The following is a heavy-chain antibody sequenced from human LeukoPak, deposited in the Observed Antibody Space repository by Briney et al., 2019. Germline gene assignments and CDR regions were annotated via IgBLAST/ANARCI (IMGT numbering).Heavy chain of an antibody. Sequence: GRSLRLSCAASGFTVSSNYMSWVRQAPGKGLEWVSVIYSGGSTYYADSVKGRFTISRDNSKNTLYLQMNSLRAEDTAVYYCARARGGWVGLYFDYWGQGTLVTVSS. V-gene: IGHV3-66*01. CDR3: ARARGGWVGLYFDY. CDR1: GFTVSSNY. CDR2: IYSGGST. D-gene: IGHD1-26*01. J-gene: IGHJ4*02.